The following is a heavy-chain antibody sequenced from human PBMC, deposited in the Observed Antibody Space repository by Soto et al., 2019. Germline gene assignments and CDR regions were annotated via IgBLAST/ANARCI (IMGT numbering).Heavy chain of an antibody. J-gene: IGHJ1*01. CDR1: GFTVNSNY. V-gene: IGHV3-66*01. CDR2: IYSGGST. Sequence: PGGSMKLSCAASGFTVNSNYMSWVRQAPGKGLEWVSVIYSGGSTYYADSVKGRFTISRDNSKNTLYLQMNSLRAEDTAVYYCARDRIAVAGNPEYFQHWGQGTLVTVSS. D-gene: IGHD6-19*01. CDR3: ARDRIAVAGNPEYFQH.